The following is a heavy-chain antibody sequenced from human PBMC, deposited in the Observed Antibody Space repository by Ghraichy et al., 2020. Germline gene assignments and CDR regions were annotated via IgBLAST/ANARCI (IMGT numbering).Heavy chain of an antibody. CDR3: ARGWIHLAARDFDY. CDR2: INHSGST. Sequence: SETLSLTCAVYGGSFSGYYWSWIRQPPGKGLEWIGEINHSGSTNYNPSLKSRVTISVDTSKNQFSLKLSSVTAADTAVYYCARGWIHLAARDFDYWGQGTLVTVSS. D-gene: IGHD6-6*01. V-gene: IGHV4-34*01. J-gene: IGHJ4*02. CDR1: GGSFSGYY.